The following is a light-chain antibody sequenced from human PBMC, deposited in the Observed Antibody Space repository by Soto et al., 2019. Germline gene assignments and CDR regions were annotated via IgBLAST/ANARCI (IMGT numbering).Light chain of an antibody. J-gene: IGLJ2*01. CDR1: SSNIGRNA. CDR2: SNN. V-gene: IGLV1-44*01. CDR3: AAWDDSLNGVL. Sequence: QSVLTQPPSASGTPGQTVTTSCSGSSSNIGRNAVNWYQQLPGTAPKLLIYSNNHRPSGVPDRFSGSKSGTSASLAISGLQSEDEAEYYCAAWDDSLNGVLFGGGTKLTVL.